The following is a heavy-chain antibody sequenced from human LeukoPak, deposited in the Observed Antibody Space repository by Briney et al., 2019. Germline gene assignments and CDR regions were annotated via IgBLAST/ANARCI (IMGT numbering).Heavy chain of an antibody. D-gene: IGHD3-3*01. CDR3: ARISDFWSGWIDY. J-gene: IGHJ4*02. Sequence: PSETLSLTCAVYGGSFSGYYWSWIRQPPGKGLEWIGEINHSGSTNYNPSLKSRVTMSVGTSKNQFSLKLSSVTAADTAVYYCARISDFWSGWIDYWGQGTLVTVSS. CDR1: GGSFSGYY. CDR2: INHSGST. V-gene: IGHV4-34*01.